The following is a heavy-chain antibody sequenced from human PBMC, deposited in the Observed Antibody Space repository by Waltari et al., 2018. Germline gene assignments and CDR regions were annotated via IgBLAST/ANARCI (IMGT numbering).Heavy chain of an antibody. CDR2: IYYSGST. J-gene: IGHJ5*02. CDR3: ARRGRQLRNWFDP. D-gene: IGHD2-2*01. Sequence: QLQLQESGPGLVKPSETLSLTCTVSGGSISSSSYYWGWIRQPPGKGLEWIGSIYYSGSTYYNPSLKSRVTVSVDTSKNQFSLKLGSVTAADTAVYYCARRGRQLRNWFDPWGQGTLVTVSS. V-gene: IGHV4-39*01. CDR1: GGSISSSSYY.